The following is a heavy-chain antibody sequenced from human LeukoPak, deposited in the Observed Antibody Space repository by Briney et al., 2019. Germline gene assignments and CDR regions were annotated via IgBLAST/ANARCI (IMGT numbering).Heavy chain of an antibody. CDR3: ARGSLEEAAAGAYFDY. V-gene: IGHV1-69*05. D-gene: IGHD6-13*01. J-gene: IGHJ4*02. Sequence: GASVKVSCKASGGTFSSYAISWVRQAPGQGLEWMGGIIPIFGTANYAQKFQGRVTITTDESTSTAYMELSSLRSEDTAVYYCARGSLEEAAAGAYFDYWGQGTLVTVSS. CDR2: IIPIFGTA. CDR1: GGTFSSYA.